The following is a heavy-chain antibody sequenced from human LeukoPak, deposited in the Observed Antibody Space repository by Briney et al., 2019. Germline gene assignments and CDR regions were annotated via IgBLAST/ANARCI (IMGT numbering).Heavy chain of an antibody. V-gene: IGHV4-59*08. Sequence: PSETLSLTCTVSGGSISSYDGSWLRQPPGKGLEWGGYIYHSGSTNYNPSLKSRVTISVDTSKNHISLKLSSVTAADTAVYYCARQFRQLPTYSFDPWGQGTLVTVSS. CDR3: ARQFRQLPTYSFDP. CDR1: GGSISSYD. J-gene: IGHJ5*02. CDR2: IYHSGST. D-gene: IGHD2-2*01.